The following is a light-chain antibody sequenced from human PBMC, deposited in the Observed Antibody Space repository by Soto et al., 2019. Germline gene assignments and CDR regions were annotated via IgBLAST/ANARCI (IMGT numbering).Light chain of an antibody. Sequence: DLQMTQSPSTLSASVGDRVIITCRASQSVGRWLAWYQQKPGKAPELLIYQASSLESGVPSRFSGSGSGTQFTLTISSLQPDDFATYYCQQYNSYPYTFGQGTNLEIK. CDR2: QAS. J-gene: IGKJ2*01. CDR1: QSVGRW. V-gene: IGKV1-5*03. CDR3: QQYNSYPYT.